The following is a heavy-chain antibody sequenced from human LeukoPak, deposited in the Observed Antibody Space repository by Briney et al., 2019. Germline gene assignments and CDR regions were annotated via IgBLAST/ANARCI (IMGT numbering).Heavy chain of an antibody. Sequence: ASVKVSCKASGYTFTSYAMHWVCQAPGQRLEWMGWINAGNGNTKYSQKFQGRVTITRDTSASTAYMELSSLRSEDTAVYYCARAVCSGGSCPFDYWGQGTLVTVSS. CDR3: ARAVCSGGSCPFDY. J-gene: IGHJ4*02. D-gene: IGHD2-15*01. CDR1: GYTFTSYA. V-gene: IGHV1-3*01. CDR2: INAGNGNT.